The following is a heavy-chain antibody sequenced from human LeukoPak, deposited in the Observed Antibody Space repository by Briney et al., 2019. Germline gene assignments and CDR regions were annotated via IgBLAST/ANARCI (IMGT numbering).Heavy chain of an antibody. CDR2: IKEDGSEK. J-gene: IGHJ4*02. CDR3: ARLLLSRTFDY. D-gene: IGHD3-10*01. V-gene: IGHV3-7*01. CDR1: GFTISSYW. Sequence: GGSLRLSCAASGFTISSYWMSWVRQAPGKGLEWVANIKEDGSEKYYVDSLKGRFTISKDNAKNSLFLQMNSLRAEDTAVYYCARLLLSRTFDYWGQGDLVTVSS.